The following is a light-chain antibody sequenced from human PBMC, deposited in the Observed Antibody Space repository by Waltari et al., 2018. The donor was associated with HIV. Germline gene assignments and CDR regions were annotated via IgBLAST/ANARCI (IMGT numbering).Light chain of an antibody. Sequence: QSVLTQPPSASGTPGRRVTISCSGSRSNSGKNFIYWYQQFQGTAPKLLIYRNDQRPSGVPARFSGSKSGTSASLAISGLRSEDEADYYCATWDDSLSGWVFGGGTKLTVL. J-gene: IGLJ3*02. CDR2: RND. V-gene: IGLV1-47*01. CDR3: ATWDDSLSGWV. CDR1: RSNSGKNF.